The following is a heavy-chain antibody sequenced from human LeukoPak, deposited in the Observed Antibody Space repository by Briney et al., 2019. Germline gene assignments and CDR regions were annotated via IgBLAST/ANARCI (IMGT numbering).Heavy chain of an antibody. V-gene: IGHV3-11*01. Sequence: GSLRLSCAASGFTLSEYYMSLIRPASGKGLDWVSHISISGNTIHYVESVKGRFTISRDNVKNLLYLQMNSLRVDDTAVYYCARVPPHSGHMDVWGNGTTVTVSS. D-gene: IGHD2-21*01. CDR2: ISISGNTI. CDR1: GFTLSEYY. CDR3: ARVPPHSGHMDV. J-gene: IGHJ6*03.